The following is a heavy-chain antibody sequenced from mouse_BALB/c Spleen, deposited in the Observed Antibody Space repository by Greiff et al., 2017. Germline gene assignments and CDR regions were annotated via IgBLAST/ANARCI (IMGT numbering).Heavy chain of an antibody. CDR1: GYTFTDYA. V-gene: IGHV1-67*01. CDR2: ISTYYGNT. J-gene: IGHJ1*01. D-gene: IGHD2-2*01. Sequence: QVQLQQSGPELVRPGVSVKISCKGSGYTFTDYAMHWVKQSHAKSLEWIGVISTYYGNTNYNQKFKGKATMTVDKSSSTAYMELARLTSEDSAIYYCAREGEYGYGQWYFDVWGAGTTVTVSS. CDR3: AREGEYGYGQWYFDV.